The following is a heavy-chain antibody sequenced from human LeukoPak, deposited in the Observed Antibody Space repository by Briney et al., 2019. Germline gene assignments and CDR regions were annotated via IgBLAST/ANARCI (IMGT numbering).Heavy chain of an antibody. D-gene: IGHD3-22*01. CDR3: AKDGLSITMIVVVMPGHFDY. CDR1: GFTFDDYA. Sequence: GGSLRLSCAVSGFTFDDYAMHWVRQVPGKGLEWVSGINWNSDSIGYADSVKGRFTTSRDNAKNSLYLQMNSLRAEDTAVYYCAKDGLSITMIVVVMPGHFDYWGQGTLVTVSS. J-gene: IGHJ4*02. CDR2: INWNSDSI. V-gene: IGHV3-9*01.